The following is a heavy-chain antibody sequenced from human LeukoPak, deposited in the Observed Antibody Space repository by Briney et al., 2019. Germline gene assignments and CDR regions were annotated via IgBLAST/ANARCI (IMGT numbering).Heavy chain of an antibody. CDR2: IIPIFGTA. J-gene: IGHJ5*02. D-gene: IGHD2-21*01. CDR1: GGTFSSYA. Sequence: SVKVSCKASGGTFSSYAISWVRQAPGQGLEWMGRIIPIFGTANYAQKFQGRVTITADESTSTAHMELSSLRSEDTAVYYCARDPGFNYCGGDCPTPFDPWGQGTLVTVSS. CDR3: ARDPGFNYCGGDCPTPFDP. V-gene: IGHV1-69*13.